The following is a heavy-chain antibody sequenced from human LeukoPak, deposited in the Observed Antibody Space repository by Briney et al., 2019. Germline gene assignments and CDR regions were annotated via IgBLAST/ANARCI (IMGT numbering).Heavy chain of an antibody. CDR2: INPNSGGT. Sequence: ASVKVSCKASGYTFTGYHIHWVRQAPGQGLEWMGLINPNSGGTNFAQKFQGRVTMTRDTSISTAYMELSRLRSDDTAVYFCARDREYRSSSYPLDYWGQGTLVTVSS. CDR1: GYTFTGYH. J-gene: IGHJ4*02. V-gene: IGHV1-2*02. CDR3: ARDREYRSSSYPLDY. D-gene: IGHD6-6*01.